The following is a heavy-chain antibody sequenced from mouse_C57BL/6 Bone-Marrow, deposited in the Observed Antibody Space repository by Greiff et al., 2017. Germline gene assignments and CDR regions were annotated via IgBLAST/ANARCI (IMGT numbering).Heavy chain of an antibody. D-gene: IGHD1-1*01. CDR2: IRNKANGYTT. J-gene: IGHJ2*01. CDR3: ASYSTTVVALDY. V-gene: IGHV7-3*01. Sequence: EVNLVESGGGLVQPGGSLSLSCAASGFTFTDYYMSWVRQPPGKALEWLGFIRNKANGYTTEYSASVKGRFTISRDNSQRILYLQMNALRAEDSATYYCASYSTTVVALDYWGQGTTLTVSS. CDR1: GFTFTDYY.